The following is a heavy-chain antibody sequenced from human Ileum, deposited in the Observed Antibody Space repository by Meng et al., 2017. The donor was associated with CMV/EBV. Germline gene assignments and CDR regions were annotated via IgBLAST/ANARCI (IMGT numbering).Heavy chain of an antibody. Sequence: GGSLRLSCVASGFTFNTHAMNWVRQAPGKGLEWVSIIGADSGGIQYGDSVKGRFTISRDNSKNTLYLRVDSLRVEDTAIYFCAKGGQEVPLTRRFDYWGQGTLVTVSS. J-gene: IGHJ4*02. D-gene: IGHD2-15*01. CDR1: GFTFNTHA. V-gene: IGHV3-23*01. CDR3: AKGGQEVPLTRRFDY. CDR2: IGADSGGI.